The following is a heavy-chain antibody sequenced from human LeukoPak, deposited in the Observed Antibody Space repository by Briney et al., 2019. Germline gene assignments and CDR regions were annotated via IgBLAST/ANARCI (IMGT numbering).Heavy chain of an antibody. J-gene: IGHJ4*02. CDR1: GDSISSGSYS. Sequence: SQTLSLTCAVSGDSISSGSYSWSWIRQPPGKGLEWIGEINHSGSTNYNPSLKSRVTISVDTSKNQFSLKLSSVTAADTAVYYCARRREYSYVRPLDYWGQGTLVTVSS. D-gene: IGHD5-18*01. CDR3: ARRREYSYVRPLDY. V-gene: IGHV4-30-2*01. CDR2: INHSGST.